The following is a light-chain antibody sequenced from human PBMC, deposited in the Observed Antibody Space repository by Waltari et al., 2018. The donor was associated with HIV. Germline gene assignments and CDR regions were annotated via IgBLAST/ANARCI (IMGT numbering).Light chain of an antibody. V-gene: IGKV3-15*01. CDR1: QSVSSN. Sequence: EIVMTQSPATRSASPGERATLSCRASQSVSSNVACCQQKPGQAPRLLIYGASTRATGIPARFSGSGSGTEFTIPISSLQSEDFAGYYCQQYNNWVTFGPGTRLEI. J-gene: IGKJ5*01. CDR3: QQYNNWVT. CDR2: GAS.